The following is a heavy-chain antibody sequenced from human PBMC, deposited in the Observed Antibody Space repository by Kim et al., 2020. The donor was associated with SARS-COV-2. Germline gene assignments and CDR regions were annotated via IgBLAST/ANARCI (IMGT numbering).Heavy chain of an antibody. CDR3: ARDGGELLPPRNGMDV. CDR1: GFTFSSYG. Sequence: GGSLRLSCAASGFTFSSYGMHWVRQAPGKGLEWVAVIWYDGSNKYYADSVKGRFTISRDNSKNTLYLQMNSLRAEDTAVYYCARDGGELLPPRNGMDVWGQGTPVTVSS. D-gene: IGHD1-26*01. CDR2: IWYDGSNK. V-gene: IGHV3-33*01. J-gene: IGHJ6*02.